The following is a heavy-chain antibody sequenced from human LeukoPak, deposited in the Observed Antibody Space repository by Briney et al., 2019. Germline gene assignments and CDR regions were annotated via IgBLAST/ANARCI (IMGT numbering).Heavy chain of an antibody. CDR3: ARGEAIWGPLFDD. CDR2: IGSSGIHT. V-gene: IGHV3-21*01. Sequence: GGSLRLSCAASGFRFSNYGMNWVRQAPGKGLEWVSSIGSSGIHTFYAGSVKGRFTISRDNTKNSLYLQTYNLRVEDTALYYCARGEAIWGPLFDDWGQGTLVTVSS. CDR1: GFRFSNYG. J-gene: IGHJ4*02. D-gene: IGHD7-27*01.